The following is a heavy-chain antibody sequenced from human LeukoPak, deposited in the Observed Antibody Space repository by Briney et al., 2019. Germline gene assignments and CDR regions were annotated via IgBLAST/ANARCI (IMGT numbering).Heavy chain of an antibody. D-gene: IGHD3-9*01. CDR3: ASPVALRYFDWTYAFDI. J-gene: IGHJ3*02. CDR1: GGTFNSYA. CDR2: IIPIFGTA. V-gene: IGHV1-69*05. Sequence: ASVKVSCKASGGTFNSYAISWVRQAPGQGLEWMGGIIPIFGTANYAQKFQGRVTITTDESTSTAYMELSRLRSDDTAVYYCASPVALRYFDWTYAFDIWGQGTMVTVSS.